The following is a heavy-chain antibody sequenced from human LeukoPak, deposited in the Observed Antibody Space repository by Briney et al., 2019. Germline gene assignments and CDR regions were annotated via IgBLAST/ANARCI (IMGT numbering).Heavy chain of an antibody. Sequence: GASVKVSCKASGYTFTGYYMHWVRQAPGQGLEWMGWINPNSGGTNYAQKFQGRVTMTRDTSTSTAYMELRSLRSDDTAVYYCARGDYYGSGTYYKKTVDYWGQGTLVTVSS. J-gene: IGHJ4*02. CDR1: GYTFTGYY. CDR2: INPNSGGT. D-gene: IGHD3-10*01. V-gene: IGHV1-2*02. CDR3: ARGDYYGSGTYYKKTVDY.